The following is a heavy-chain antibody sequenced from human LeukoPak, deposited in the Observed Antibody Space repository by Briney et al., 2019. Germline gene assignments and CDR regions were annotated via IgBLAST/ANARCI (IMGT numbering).Heavy chain of an antibody. D-gene: IGHD4-17*01. J-gene: IGHJ4*02. V-gene: IGHV4-30-4*01. CDR2: IYYSGST. CDR1: GDSISSDYY. CDR3: ARGGNRLRLDY. Sequence: SETLSLTCTVSGDSISSDYYWSWIRQPPGKGLEWIGYIYYSGSTSYYNPSLKSRDTISIDTSKNQFSLNLSSVTAADTAVYYCARGGNRLRLDYWGQGNMVTVSS.